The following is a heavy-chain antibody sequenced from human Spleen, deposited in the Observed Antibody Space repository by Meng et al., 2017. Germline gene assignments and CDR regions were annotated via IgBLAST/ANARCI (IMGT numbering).Heavy chain of an antibody. CDR3: AKYSYGLGDYFDY. CDR1: GFNFSNAW. Sequence: GESLKISCAASGFNFSNAWMSWVRQAPGKGLEWVAVIWYDGSNKYYADSVKGRFTISRHNSKNTLYLQVNSLRAEDTALYYCAKYSYGLGDYFDYWGQGALVTVSS. J-gene: IGHJ4*02. V-gene: IGHV3-33*06. D-gene: IGHD3-10*01. CDR2: IWYDGSNK.